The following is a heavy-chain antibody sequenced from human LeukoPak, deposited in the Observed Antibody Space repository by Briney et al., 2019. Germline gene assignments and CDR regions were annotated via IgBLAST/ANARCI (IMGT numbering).Heavy chain of an antibody. CDR1: GFTFSSEA. Sequence: GGSLRLSCVASGFTFSSEAMTWVRQAPGKGLEWVAGIIGGSGASTYYADSAKGRFTVSRDNSRNTVYLQMNRLRAEDTALYYCAKDWHFDLWGRGTLVTVSS. CDR2: IIGGSGAST. CDR3: AKDWHFDL. J-gene: IGHJ2*01. V-gene: IGHV3-23*01.